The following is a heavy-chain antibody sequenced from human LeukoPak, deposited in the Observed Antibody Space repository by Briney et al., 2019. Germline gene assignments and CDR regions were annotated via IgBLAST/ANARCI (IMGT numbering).Heavy chain of an antibody. CDR3: ARYCSGGSCYSYFDY. V-gene: IGHV1-69*06. D-gene: IGHD2-15*01. CDR2: IIPIFGTA. J-gene: IGHJ4*02. Sequence: SVKVSCKASGGTFSSHAISWVRQAPGQGLEWTGGIIPIFGTANHAQKVQGRVTITADKSTSTAYMELSRLRSEDTAVYYCARYCSGGSCYSYFDYWGQGTLVTVSS. CDR1: GGTFSSHA.